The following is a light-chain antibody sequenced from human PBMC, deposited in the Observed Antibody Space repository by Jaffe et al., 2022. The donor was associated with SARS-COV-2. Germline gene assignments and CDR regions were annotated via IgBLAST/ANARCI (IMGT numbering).Light chain of an antibody. J-gene: IGLJ1*01. V-gene: IGLV1-51*01. Sequence: QSVLTQPPSVSAAPGQKVTISCSGGSSNIGTFAVSWYQQLPGTAPKLLIYDDNKRPSGIPDRFTGSKSGASATLGITGLQTGDEADYYCGGWDSSLTAEVFGIGTKVTVL. CDR1: SSNIGTFA. CDR3: GGWDSSLTAEV. CDR2: DDN.